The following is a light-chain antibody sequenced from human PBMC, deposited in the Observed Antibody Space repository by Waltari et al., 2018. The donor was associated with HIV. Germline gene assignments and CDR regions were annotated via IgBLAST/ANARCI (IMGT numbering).Light chain of an antibody. V-gene: IGLV2-14*01. J-gene: IGLJ3*02. CDR1: SSDVGGYNF. CDR3: SSYTSSSTLV. Sequence: QSALTQPASVSGSPGQSITISCTGTSSDVGGYNFVSWYQQHPGKAPKLRISEVSNRPSVVSNLFSGSKSGNTASLTISVLQAEDEADYYCSSYTSSSTLVFGGGTKLTVL. CDR2: EVS.